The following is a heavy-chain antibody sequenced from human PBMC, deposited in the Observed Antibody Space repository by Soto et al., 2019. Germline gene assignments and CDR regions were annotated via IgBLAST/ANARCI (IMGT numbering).Heavy chain of an antibody. CDR2: IIPIFGTA. CDR1: GGTISRYA. CDR3: ARAFSSGYYSAPDY. D-gene: IGHD3-22*01. J-gene: IGHJ4*01. V-gene: IGHV1-69*13. Sequence: SVKVSCKASGGTISRYAISWVRQAPGQGLEWMGGIIPIFGTANYAQKFQGRVTITADESTSTAYMELSSLRSEDTAVYYCARAFSSGYYSAPDYWGQGTLVTVSS.